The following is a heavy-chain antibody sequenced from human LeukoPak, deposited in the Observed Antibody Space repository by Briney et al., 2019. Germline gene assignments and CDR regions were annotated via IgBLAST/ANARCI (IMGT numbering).Heavy chain of an antibody. CDR1: GFTFSSYA. J-gene: IGHJ4*02. V-gene: IGHV3-23*01. CDR2: ISGSGGST. D-gene: IGHD4-17*01. CDR3: AKRHDYGDYYFDY. Sequence: PGGSLRLSCAASGFTFSSYAMSWVRQAPGKGLEWVSAISGSGGSTYYADSVKGRYTISRDNSKNTLYLQMNSLRAEDTAVYYCAKRHDYGDYYFDYWGQGTLVTVSS.